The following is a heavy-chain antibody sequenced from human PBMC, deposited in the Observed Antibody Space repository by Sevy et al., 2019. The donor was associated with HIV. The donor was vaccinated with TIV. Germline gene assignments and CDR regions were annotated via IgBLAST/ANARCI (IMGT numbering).Heavy chain of an antibody. V-gene: IGHV4-61*02. CDR2: IYSVTGRT. J-gene: IGHJ4*02. CDR3: VGFPDGDSSGY. D-gene: IGHD3-22*01. Sequence: SETLSLTCAVSGASISDAYYWSWIRQPAGKGLEWVGRIYSVTGRTDYNSSLESRVTVSVDTSKNQFSLKLSSVTAADTAVYYCVGFPDGDSSGYWGQGTLVTVSS. CDR1: GASISDAYY.